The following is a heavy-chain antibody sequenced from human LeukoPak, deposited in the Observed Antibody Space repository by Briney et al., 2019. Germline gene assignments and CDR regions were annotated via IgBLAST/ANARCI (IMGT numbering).Heavy chain of an antibody. CDR3: ARGHSGYLEY. CDR2: TYDRSKWYN. Sequence: PSQTLSLTCAISGDSVSSNSAAWDWIRQSPSRGLEGLGRTYDRSKWYNAYVVSDKRRLTINPDTSKNQFYLQLNFVPPEDTAVYYCARGHSGYLEYWGQGTLVTVSS. D-gene: IGHD6-19*01. CDR1: GDSVSSNSAA. J-gene: IGHJ4*02. V-gene: IGHV6-1*01.